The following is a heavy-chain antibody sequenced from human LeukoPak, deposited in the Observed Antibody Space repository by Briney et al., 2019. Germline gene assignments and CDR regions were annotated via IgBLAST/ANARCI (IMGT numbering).Heavy chain of an antibody. CDR1: GGSFSGYY. CDR3: ARGGTSWKNYYYYMDV. V-gene: IGHV4-34*01. Sequence: SETLSLTCAVYGGSFSGYYWSWIRQPPGKGLEWIGEINHSGSTNYNPSLKSRVTISVDTSKNQFSLKLSSVTAADTAVYYCARGGTSWKNYYYYMDVWGKGTTVTISS. D-gene: IGHD2-2*01. J-gene: IGHJ6*03. CDR2: INHSGST.